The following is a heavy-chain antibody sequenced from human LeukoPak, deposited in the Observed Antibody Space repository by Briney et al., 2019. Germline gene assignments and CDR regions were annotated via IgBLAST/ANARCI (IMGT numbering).Heavy chain of an antibody. CDR1: GYSFTSYW. CDR2: IYPGDSDT. D-gene: IGHD3-10*01. V-gene: IGHV5-51*01. Sequence: GESLKISCKGSGYSFTSYWIGWVRQMPGKGLEWMGIIYPGDSDTRYSPSFRGQVTISADKSISTAYLQWSSLKASDTAMYYCARLAYGSGSYSQGDPRGQGTLVTVSS. J-gene: IGHJ5*02. CDR3: ARLAYGSGSYSQGDP.